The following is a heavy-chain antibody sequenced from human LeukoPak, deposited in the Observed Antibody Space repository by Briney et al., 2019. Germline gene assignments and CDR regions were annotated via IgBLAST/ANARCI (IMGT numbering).Heavy chain of an antibody. CDR2: INPSGGST. CDR1: GYTFTGYY. J-gene: IGHJ3*02. Sequence: ASVKVSCKASGYTFTGYYMHWVRLAPGQGLEWMGIINPSGGSTSYAQKFQGRVTMTRDTSTSTVYMELSSLRSEDTAVYYCATHEPYGDYGLHAFDIWGQGTMVTVSS. V-gene: IGHV1-46*01. CDR3: ATHEPYGDYGLHAFDI. D-gene: IGHD4-17*01.